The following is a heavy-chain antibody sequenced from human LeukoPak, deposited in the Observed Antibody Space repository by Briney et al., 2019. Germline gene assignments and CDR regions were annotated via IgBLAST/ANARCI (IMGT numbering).Heavy chain of an antibody. CDR3: ASRISLTVTNEYFQH. J-gene: IGHJ1*01. V-gene: IGHV1-69*04. CDR1: GGTFSSYA. D-gene: IGHD4-17*01. Sequence: ASVKVSCKASGGTFSSYAISWVRQAPGQVLEWMGRIIPILGIANYAQKFQGRVTITADKSTSTAYMELSSLRSEDTAVYYCASRISLTVTNEYFQHWGQGTLVTVSS. CDR2: IIPILGIA.